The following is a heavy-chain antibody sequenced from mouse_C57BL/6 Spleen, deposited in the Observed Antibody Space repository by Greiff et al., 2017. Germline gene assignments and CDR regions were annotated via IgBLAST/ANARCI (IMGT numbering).Heavy chain of an antibody. J-gene: IGHJ1*03. CDR1: GYTFTSYW. CDR3: AREGTGTRGYFDV. CDR2: IHPNSGST. V-gene: IGHV1-64*01. D-gene: IGHD4-1*01. Sequence: QVQLQQPGAELVKPGASVKLSCKASGYTFTSYWMHWVKQRPGQGLEWIGMIHPNSGSTNYNEKFKSKATLTVDKSSSTAYMQLSSLTSEDSAVYYGAREGTGTRGYFDVWGTGTTVTVSS.